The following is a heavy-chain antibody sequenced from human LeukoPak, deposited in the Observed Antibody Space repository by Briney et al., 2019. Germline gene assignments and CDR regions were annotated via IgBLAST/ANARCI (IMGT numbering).Heavy chain of an antibody. J-gene: IGHJ6*02. Sequence: SETLSLTCTVSGGSISSYYWSWIRQPPGKGLEWIGYIYYSGSTNYNPSLKSRVTISVDTSKNQFSLKLSSVTAADTAVYYCARSHEYYYDSSGYYYDYYCYGMDVWGQGTTVTVSS. CDR1: GGSISSYY. D-gene: IGHD3-22*01. CDR2: IYYSGST. CDR3: ARSHEYYYDSSGYYYDYYCYGMDV. V-gene: IGHV4-59*01.